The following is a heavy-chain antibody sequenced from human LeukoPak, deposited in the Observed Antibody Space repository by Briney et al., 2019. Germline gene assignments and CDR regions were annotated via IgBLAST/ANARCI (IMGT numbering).Heavy chain of an antibody. CDR2: ISSSSSYI. J-gene: IGHJ3*02. CDR3: AKGRAIEAFDI. CDR1: GFTFSSYS. Sequence: GGSLRLSCAASGFTFSSYSMNWVRQAPGKGLEWVSSISSSSSYIYYADSVKGRFTISRGNAKNSLYLQMNGLRAEDTAVYYCAKGRAIEAFDIWGQGTMVTVSS. V-gene: IGHV3-21*01. D-gene: IGHD3-22*01.